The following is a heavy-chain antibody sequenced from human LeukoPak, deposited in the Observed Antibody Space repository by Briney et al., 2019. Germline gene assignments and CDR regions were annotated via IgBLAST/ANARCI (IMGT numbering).Heavy chain of an antibody. V-gene: IGHV1-2*06. Sequence: ASVKVSCKASGYTLTDYYIHWVRQAPGQGLEWIGRINPDSGGTNSAQKFQGRVTMTRDTPISTAYIELSSLRSDDTAVYYCARAKEQTIAARYFDYWGQGTLVTVSS. D-gene: IGHD6-6*01. J-gene: IGHJ4*02. CDR1: GYTLTDYY. CDR3: ARAKEQTIAARYFDY. CDR2: INPDSGGT.